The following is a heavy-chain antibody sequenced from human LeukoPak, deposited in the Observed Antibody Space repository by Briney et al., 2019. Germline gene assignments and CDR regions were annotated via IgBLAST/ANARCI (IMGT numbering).Heavy chain of an antibody. CDR3: ARSSYSGNNWFDP. CDR1: GYSISSGYY. Sequence: PSETLSLTCAVSGYSISSGYYWGWIRPPPGKGLEWIGSIYHSGSTYYNPSLKSRVTISVDTSKNQFSLKLSSVTAADTAVYYCARSSYSGNNWFDPWGQGTLVAVSS. J-gene: IGHJ5*02. D-gene: IGHD1-26*01. CDR2: IYHSGST. V-gene: IGHV4-38-2*01.